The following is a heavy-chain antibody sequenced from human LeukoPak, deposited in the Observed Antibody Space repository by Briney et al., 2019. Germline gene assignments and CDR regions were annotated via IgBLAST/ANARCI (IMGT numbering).Heavy chain of an antibody. D-gene: IGHD5-18*01. Sequence: PSETLSLTCTVSGGSISSGVYYWSWIRQHPGKGLEWMGYIFYTGRVSYNPSLKSRITISVDSTRNHFSLEVSSVTAADTAVYYCTTDDYFGYSYGYLTYYWGQGTLVTVSS. V-gene: IGHV4-30-4*01. J-gene: IGHJ4*02. CDR3: TTDDYFGYSYGYLTYY. CDR1: GGSISSGVYY. CDR2: IFYTGRV.